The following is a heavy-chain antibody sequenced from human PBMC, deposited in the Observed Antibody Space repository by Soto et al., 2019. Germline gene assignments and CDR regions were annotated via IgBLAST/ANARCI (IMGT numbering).Heavy chain of an antibody. V-gene: IGHV1-69*12. J-gene: IGHJ6*02. CDR2: IIPIFPTP. D-gene: IGHD3-3*02. CDR3: ARDKDRQQLGGNYYYGIDV. CDR1: GGTFGNSA. Sequence: QVQLVQSGAEVKKPGSSVTVSCKASGGTFGNSAISWVRQAPGQGLEWMGGIIPIFPTPVYAQKFQGRVTITADESTGTAYMELTSLRSEDTAVYYCARDKDRQQLGGNYYYGIDVWGQGTTVTVSS.